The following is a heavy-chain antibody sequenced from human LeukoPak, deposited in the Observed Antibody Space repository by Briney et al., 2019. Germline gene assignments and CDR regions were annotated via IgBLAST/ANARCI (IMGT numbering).Heavy chain of an antibody. CDR2: INSDGSST. V-gene: IGHV3-74*01. D-gene: IGHD3-16*01. J-gene: IGHJ4*02. CDR3: ARAEWGGEGGVFDY. CDR1: GFTFSSYW. Sequence: GGSLRLSCAASGFTFSSYWMHWVRQAPGKGLVWVSRINSDGSSTNYADSVKGRFTISRDNAKNTLYLQMNNLRAEDTAVYYCARAEWGGEGGVFDYWGQGTLVTVSS.